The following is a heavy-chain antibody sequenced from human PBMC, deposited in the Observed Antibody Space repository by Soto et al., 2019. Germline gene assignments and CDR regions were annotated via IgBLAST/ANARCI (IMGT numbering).Heavy chain of an antibody. CDR1: GGTFSSYA. D-gene: IGHD2-15*01. CDR3: ASGYCSGGSCRNYYYGMDV. V-gene: IGHV1-69*13. Sequence: SVKVSCKASGGTFSSYAISWVRQAPGQGLEWMGGIIPIFGTANYAQKFQGRVTITADESTSTAYMELSSLRSEDTAVYYCASGYCSGGSCRNYYYGMDVWGQGTTVTVSS. J-gene: IGHJ6*02. CDR2: IIPIFGTA.